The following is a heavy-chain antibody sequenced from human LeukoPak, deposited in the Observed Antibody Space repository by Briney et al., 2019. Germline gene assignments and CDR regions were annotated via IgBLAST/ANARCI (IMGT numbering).Heavy chain of an antibody. V-gene: IGHV3-48*02. J-gene: IGHJ3*02. CDR3: ARGGGRSYSDAFDI. CDR2: ISGSSTAT. Sequence: GGSLRLSCAASGLTFSSSNMHWVRQAPGKGLEWVSFISGSSTATQYAGSVKGRFTISRDIGRKALYLQMNSLRDEDTAVYYCARGGGRSYSDAFDIWGQGTVVTVSS. CDR1: GLTFSSSN. D-gene: IGHD1-26*01.